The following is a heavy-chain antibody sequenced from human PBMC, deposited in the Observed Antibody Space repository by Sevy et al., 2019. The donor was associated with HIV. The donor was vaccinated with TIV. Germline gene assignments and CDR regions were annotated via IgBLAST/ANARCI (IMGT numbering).Heavy chain of an antibody. D-gene: IGHD6-13*01. J-gene: IGHJ4*02. CDR2: IKGKIYDGTI. CDR1: RFTFSNAW. V-gene: IGHV3-15*01. CDR3: TTASWSQEDYYNY. Sequence: GGSLRLSCAASRFTFSNAWMSWVRQAPGKGLEWVGRIKGKIYDGTIDYAAPVKGRFSISRDDSKNTLYLQMKSLKTEDTAVYYCTTASWSQEDYYNYWGQGTLVTVSS.